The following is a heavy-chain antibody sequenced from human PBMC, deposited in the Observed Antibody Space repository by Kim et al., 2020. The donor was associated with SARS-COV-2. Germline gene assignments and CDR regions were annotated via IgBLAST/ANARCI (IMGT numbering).Heavy chain of an antibody. V-gene: IGHV4-34*01. Sequence: SETLSLTCAVYGGSFSGYYWSWIRQPPGKGLEWIGEINHSGSTNYNPSLKSRVTISVDTSKNQFSLKLSSVTAADTAVYYCARERWGYYGSGSYYTAYYYYGMDVWGQGTTVTVSS. D-gene: IGHD3-10*01. CDR2: INHSGST. CDR3: ARERWGYYGSGSYYTAYYYYGMDV. CDR1: GGSFSGYY. J-gene: IGHJ6*02.